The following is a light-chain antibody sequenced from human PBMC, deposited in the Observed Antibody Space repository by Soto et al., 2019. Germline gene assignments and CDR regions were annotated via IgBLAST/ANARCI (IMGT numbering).Light chain of an antibody. CDR3: CSYAGSYFYV. J-gene: IGLJ1*01. CDR1: SSDVGGYNS. Sequence: LTQPRSVSGSPGQSVAISCTGSSSDVGGYNSVSWYQQHPGKAPKLMIYDVSKRPSGVPDRFFGSKSGNTASLTISGLQAEDEADYYCCSYAGSYFYVFGTGTKVTAL. V-gene: IGLV2-11*01. CDR2: DVS.